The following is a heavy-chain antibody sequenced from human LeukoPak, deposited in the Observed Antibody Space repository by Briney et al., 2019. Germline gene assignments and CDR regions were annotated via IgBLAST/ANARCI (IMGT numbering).Heavy chain of an antibody. J-gene: IGHJ4*02. CDR3: RSWNY. CDR2: INHSGST. Sequence: SETLSLTCAVYGGSFSGYYWSWIRQPPGKGLEWIGEINHSGSTNYNPSLKSRVTISVDTSKNQFSLELSSVTAADTAVYYCRSWNYWGQGTLVTVSS. V-gene: IGHV4-34*01. CDR1: GGSFSGYY.